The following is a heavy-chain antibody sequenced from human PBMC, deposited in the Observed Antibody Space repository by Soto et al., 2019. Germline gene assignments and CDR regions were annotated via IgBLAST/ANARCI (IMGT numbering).Heavy chain of an antibody. CDR3: AREGSGYCSSTSCPPFDY. J-gene: IGHJ4*02. V-gene: IGHV1-69*08. D-gene: IGHD2-2*03. CDR2: IIPILGIA. CDR1: GGTFSSYT. Sequence: QVQLVQSGAEVKKPGSSVKVSCKASGGTFSSYTISWVRQAPGQGLEWMGRIIPILGIANYAQKFQGRVTITADKFTSTAYMELSSLRSEDTAVYYCAREGSGYCSSTSCPPFDYWGQGTLVTVSS.